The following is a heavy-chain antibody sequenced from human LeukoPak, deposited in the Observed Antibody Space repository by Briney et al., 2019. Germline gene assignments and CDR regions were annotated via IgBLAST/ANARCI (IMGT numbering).Heavy chain of an antibody. Sequence: ASVKVSCKASGYTFTSYGISWVRQAPGQGLEWMGWINPNSGGTNYAQKFQGRVTMTRDTSISTAYMELSRLRSDDTAVYYCARDLDITMVRGVIIGFQHWGQGTLVTVSS. CDR2: INPNSGGT. V-gene: IGHV1-2*02. D-gene: IGHD3-10*01. CDR1: GYTFTSYG. J-gene: IGHJ1*01. CDR3: ARDLDITMVRGVIIGFQH.